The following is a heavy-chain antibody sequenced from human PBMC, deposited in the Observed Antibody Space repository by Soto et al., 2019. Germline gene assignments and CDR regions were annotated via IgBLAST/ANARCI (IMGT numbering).Heavy chain of an antibody. D-gene: IGHD3-22*01. CDR1: GGTFSSYA. CDR3: ARDRGPSSGYYPYWFDP. J-gene: IGHJ5*02. Sequence: QVQLVQSGAEVKKPGSSVKVSCKASGGTFSSYAITWVRQAPGQGLEWTGEIIPIFDTANYAQKFQGRVTITADESTSTAYMELSSLRSEDTAVYYCARDRGPSSGYYPYWFDPWGQGTLVTVSS. V-gene: IGHV1-69*12. CDR2: IIPIFDTA.